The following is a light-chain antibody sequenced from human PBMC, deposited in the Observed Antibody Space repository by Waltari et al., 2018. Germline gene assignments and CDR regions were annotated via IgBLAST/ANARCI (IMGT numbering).Light chain of an antibody. CDR2: DAS. J-gene: IGKJ1*01. V-gene: IGKV3-11*01. Sequence: ESVLTQSPGTLSVSPGERATLPCRASESVSTDLAWYQQKLGQAPRLLIYDASKRAIGIPARFSGSGSGTDFTLTISSLEPEDFAVYYCQQRPNWRFGRGTKVEMK. CDR3: QQRPNWR. CDR1: ESVSTD.